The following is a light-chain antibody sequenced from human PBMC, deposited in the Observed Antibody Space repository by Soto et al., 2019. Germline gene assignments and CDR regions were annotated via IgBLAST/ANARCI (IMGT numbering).Light chain of an antibody. V-gene: IGKV1-39*01. CDR2: AAF. CDR3: QQSYSTPRT. Sequence: DIQMTQSPSSXSASVGDRVTITCRASQSISTYLHWYQQKPGKAPKLLIYAAFSLQSGVPSRFSGSGSGTDFTLTISSLQPEDFATYYCQQSYSTPRTFGQGTKVDIK. J-gene: IGKJ1*01. CDR1: QSISTY.